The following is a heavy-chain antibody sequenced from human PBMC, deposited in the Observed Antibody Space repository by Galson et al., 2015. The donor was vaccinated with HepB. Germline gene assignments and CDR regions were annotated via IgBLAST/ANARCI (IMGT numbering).Heavy chain of an antibody. V-gene: IGHV1-18*04. CDR3: AREGITMIVVNRYYFDY. CDR1: GYTFTSYG. J-gene: IGHJ4*02. CDR2: VSAYNGNT. Sequence: SVKVSCKASGYTFTSYGISWVRQAPGQGLEWMGWVSAYNGNTNYAQKLQSRVTMTTDTSTSTAYMELRSLRSDDTAVYYCAREGITMIVVNRYYFDYWGQGTLVTVSS. D-gene: IGHD3-22*01.